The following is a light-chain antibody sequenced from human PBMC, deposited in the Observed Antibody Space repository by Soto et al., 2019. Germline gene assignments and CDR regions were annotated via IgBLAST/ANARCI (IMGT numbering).Light chain of an antibody. Sequence: TVLTQSPATLSLSPGDRATLSCRASRRFXSHLVWDQQKAGQAPRILXYDASNRAAGTPARFSGSGSGTDFTLTISSLEPEDFAVYYCQQRSDRPWTFGQGTKVDI. CDR2: DAS. CDR3: QQRSDRPWT. V-gene: IGKV3-11*01. J-gene: IGKJ1*01. CDR1: RRFXSH.